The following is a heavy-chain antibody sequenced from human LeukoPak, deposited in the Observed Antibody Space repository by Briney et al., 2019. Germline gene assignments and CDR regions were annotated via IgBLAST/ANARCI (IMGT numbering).Heavy chain of an antibody. CDR1: GYSFTSYW. Sequence: GESLKISCHTSGYSFTSYWIGWVRQMPGKGLEWMGIIYPGDSHPRYSPSFQGQVTVSVDKSLNTAYLQWRGLNASDTAMYYCARFGGGGNPLNIDYWGQGTLVTVSS. CDR3: ARFGGGGNPLNIDY. V-gene: IGHV5-51*01. J-gene: IGHJ4*02. D-gene: IGHD2-15*01. CDR2: IYPGDSHP.